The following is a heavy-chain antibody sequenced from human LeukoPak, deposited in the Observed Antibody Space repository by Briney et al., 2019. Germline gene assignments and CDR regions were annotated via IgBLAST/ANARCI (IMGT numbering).Heavy chain of an antibody. J-gene: IGHJ4*02. Sequence: ASVKVSCKASGFTFTSSAVQWVRQARGQRLEWIGWIVVGSGNTNYAQKFQERVTITRDMSTSTAYMELSSLRSEDTAVYYCAADRSGGATNDYWGQGTLVTVSS. CDR3: AADRSGGATNDY. CDR2: IVVGSGNT. CDR1: GFTFTSSA. V-gene: IGHV1-58*01. D-gene: IGHD1-26*01.